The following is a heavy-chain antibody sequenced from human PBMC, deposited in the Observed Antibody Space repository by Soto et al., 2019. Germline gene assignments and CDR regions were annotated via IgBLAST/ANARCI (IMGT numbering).Heavy chain of an antibody. J-gene: IGHJ2*01. CDR1: GGTRIDHY. Sequence: GGLVRHSSTAVGGTRIDHYVRCIRKKQGKGLEWVSYISSSSSYTNYADSVKGRFTISRDNAKNSLYLQMNRLRAEDTAVHAEEGIRDSGPVLAFRLKRSSDL. CDR2: ISSSSSYT. CDR3: EGIRDSGPVLAFRLKRSSDL. D-gene: IGHD3-9*01. V-gene: IGHV3-11*03.